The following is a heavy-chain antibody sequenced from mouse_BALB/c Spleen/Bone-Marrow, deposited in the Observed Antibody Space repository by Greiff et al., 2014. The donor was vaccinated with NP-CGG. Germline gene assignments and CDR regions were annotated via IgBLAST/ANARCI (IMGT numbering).Heavy chain of an antibody. V-gene: IGHV3-6*02. D-gene: IGHD1-1*01. CDR3: ARDHYYGSSYLDY. CDR1: GYSITSGYY. J-gene: IGHJ2*01. CDR2: ITYDGSS. Sequence: DVKLQESGPGLVKPSQSLSLTCSVTGYSITSGYYWNWIRQFPGNRLEWMGYITYDGSSNYNPSLKNRISITRDTSENQFFLKLNSVTTEDTATYYCARDHYYGSSYLDYWGQGTTLTVSS.